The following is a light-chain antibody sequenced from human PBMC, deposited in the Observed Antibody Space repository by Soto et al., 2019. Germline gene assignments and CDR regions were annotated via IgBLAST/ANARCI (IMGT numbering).Light chain of an antibody. CDR1: QSLSGW. CDR2: DVS. J-gene: IGKJ1*01. Sequence: DIQMTQSPSTLSASVGDRVIITCRASQSLSGWLAWYQQKPGKAPKLLIYDVSNLESGVPSRFTGGGSGTEFTLTIISRQSDDYATYYCQQYNSFSRTFGPGTKVDVK. CDR3: QQYNSFSRT. V-gene: IGKV1-5*01.